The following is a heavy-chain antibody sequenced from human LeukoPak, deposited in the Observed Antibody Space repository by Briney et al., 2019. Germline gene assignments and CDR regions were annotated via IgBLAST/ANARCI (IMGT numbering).Heavy chain of an antibody. CDR3: ARDSPRGASDI. Sequence: GGSLRLSCAASGFTVSSNYMSWVRQAPGKGLEWVSVIYSGGSTYYADSVKGRFTISRDNSKNTLYLQMNSLRAEDTAVYYCARDSPRGASDIWGQGTMVTVSS. V-gene: IGHV3-53*01. CDR1: GFTVSSNY. CDR2: IYSGGST. J-gene: IGHJ3*02.